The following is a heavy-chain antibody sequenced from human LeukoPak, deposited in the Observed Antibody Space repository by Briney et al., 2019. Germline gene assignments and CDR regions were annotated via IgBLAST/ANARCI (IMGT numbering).Heavy chain of an antibody. CDR2: VYTSGST. V-gene: IGHV4-61*02. D-gene: IGHD6-13*01. J-gene: IGHJ4*02. CDR1: GASITSGSSY. Sequence: SQTLSLTCAVSGASITSGSSYWSWIRQPAGKGLEWIGRVYTSGSTNYNPSLQSRVTITVDTSKNQFSLKLSSVTAADMAVYYCARDRAGSSSWYASYDNWGQGTLVTVSS. CDR3: ARDRAGSSSWYASYDN.